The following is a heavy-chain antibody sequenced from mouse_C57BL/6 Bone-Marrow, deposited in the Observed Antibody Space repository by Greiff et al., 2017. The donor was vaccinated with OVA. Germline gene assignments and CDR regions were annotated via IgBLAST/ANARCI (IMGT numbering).Heavy chain of an antibody. J-gene: IGHJ1*03. CDR1: GYTFTDHT. Sequence: VKVVESDAELVKPGASVKISCKVSGYTFTDHTIHWMKQRPEQGLEWIGYIYPRDGSTKYNEKFKGKATLTADKSSSTAYMQLNSLTSEDSAVYFCARVYDGYIWYFDVWGTGTTVTVSS. CDR3: ARVYDGYIWYFDV. CDR2: IYPRDGST. V-gene: IGHV1-78*01. D-gene: IGHD2-3*01.